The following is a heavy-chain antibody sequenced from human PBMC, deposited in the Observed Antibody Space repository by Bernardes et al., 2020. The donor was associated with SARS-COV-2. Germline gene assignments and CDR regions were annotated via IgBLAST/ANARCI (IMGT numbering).Heavy chain of an antibody. Sequence: SETLSLTCAVSDDAISSGSFYWSWIRQPDGKGLEWVGRISASGSTNYNPSLKSRVTMSVDTSKNQFSLKLTSVTAADTAVYYCARDGRISVPGTDYFDFWGQGILVTVSS. J-gene: IGHJ4*02. CDR2: ISASGST. CDR1: DDAISSGSFY. V-gene: IGHV4-61*02. D-gene: IGHD6-19*01. CDR3: ARDGRISVPGTDYFDF.